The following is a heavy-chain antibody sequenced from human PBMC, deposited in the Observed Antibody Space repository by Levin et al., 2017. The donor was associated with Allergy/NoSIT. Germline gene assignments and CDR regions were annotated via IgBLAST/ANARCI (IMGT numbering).Heavy chain of an antibody. CDR2: TNSDGSST. V-gene: IGHV3-74*01. Sequence: AGGSLRLSCVASGFTFTSYWLHWVRQAPGKGLVWVSRTNSDGSSTAYADSVKGRFTISRDNAKNTLYLQMNSLRADDTAVYYCAGESRSAFDIWGQGTMVTVSS. J-gene: IGHJ3*02. D-gene: IGHD6-13*01. CDR3: AGESRSAFDI. CDR1: GFTFTSYW.